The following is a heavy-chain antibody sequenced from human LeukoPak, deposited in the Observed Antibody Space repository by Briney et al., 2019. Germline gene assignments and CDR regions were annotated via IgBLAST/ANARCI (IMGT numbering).Heavy chain of an antibody. CDR2: INHSGST. J-gene: IGHJ3*02. V-gene: IGHV4-34*01. CDR3: AREDYDSSTGAFDI. CDR1: GGSFSGYY. Sequence: PSETLSLTRAVYGGSFSGYYWSWIRQPPGKGLEWIGEINHSGSTNYSPSLKSRVTISVDTSKNQFSLKLSSVTAADTAVYYCAREDYDSSTGAFDIWGQGTMVTVSS. D-gene: IGHD3-22*01.